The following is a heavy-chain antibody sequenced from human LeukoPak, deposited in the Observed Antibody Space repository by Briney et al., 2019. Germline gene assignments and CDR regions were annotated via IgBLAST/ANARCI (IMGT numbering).Heavy chain of an antibody. D-gene: IGHD3-22*01. CDR2: IDPSDSYT. J-gene: IGHJ4*02. Sequence: GESLKISCKASGYSFPTYWINWVRHMPGKGLAWMGRIDPSDSYTNYSPSFQGHVTISADKSISTAYLQWSSLKASDTAMYYCARSSDYYGTFDYWGQGTLVTVSS. V-gene: IGHV5-10-1*01. CDR3: ARSSDYYGTFDY. CDR1: GYSFPTYW.